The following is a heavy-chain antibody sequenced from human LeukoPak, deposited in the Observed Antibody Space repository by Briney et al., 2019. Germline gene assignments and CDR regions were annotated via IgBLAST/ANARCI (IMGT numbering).Heavy chain of an antibody. Sequence: GGSLRLSCVVSGFIFNNYDMSWVRQAPGKGLEWVSAISGSGGSTYYADSVKGRFTISRDNSKNTLYLQMNSLRVEDTAIYYCAKVTVTMAATGDYWGQGTLVTVS. V-gene: IGHV3-23*01. CDR3: AKVTVTMAATGDY. J-gene: IGHJ4*02. CDR1: GFIFNNYD. CDR2: ISGSGGST. D-gene: IGHD2-15*01.